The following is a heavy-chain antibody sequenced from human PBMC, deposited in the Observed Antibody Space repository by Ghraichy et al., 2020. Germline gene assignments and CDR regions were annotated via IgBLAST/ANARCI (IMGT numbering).Heavy chain of an antibody. J-gene: IGHJ5*01. CDR1: GDTFSNYV. V-gene: IGHV1-69*13. Sequence: SVKVSCKASGDTFSNYVFSWVRQAPGQGLEWMGLVIPIFGTAHYAQKFQGRVTITADETTNTTYMEMSSLISEDTAVYYCARVVCRAITCYGRGVNWFDSWGQGTLVTVSS. D-gene: IGHD2-2*01. CDR3: ARVVCRAITCYGRGVNWFDS. CDR2: VIPIFGTA.